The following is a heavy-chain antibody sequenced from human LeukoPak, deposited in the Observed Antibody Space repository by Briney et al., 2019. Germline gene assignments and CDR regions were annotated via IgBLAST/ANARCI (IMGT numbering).Heavy chain of an antibody. D-gene: IGHD3-10*01. Sequence: ASVKVSCKASGYTFTSYGISWVRQAPGQGLEWMGWISAYNGHTNYAQKLQGRVTMTTDTSTSTAYMELRSLRSDDTAVYYCARDPPFLGPQLLWFGAPDAFDIWGQGTMVTVSS. J-gene: IGHJ3*02. CDR1: GYTFTSYG. CDR3: ARDPPFLGPQLLWFGAPDAFDI. V-gene: IGHV1-18*01. CDR2: ISAYNGHT.